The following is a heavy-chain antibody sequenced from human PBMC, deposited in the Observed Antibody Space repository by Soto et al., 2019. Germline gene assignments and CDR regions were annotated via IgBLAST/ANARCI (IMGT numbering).Heavy chain of an antibody. D-gene: IGHD2-2*01. CDR2: IKTKADDGTA. CDR3: STAPLGYCSASSCYHYFDY. Sequence: EVQLVESGGGLVEPGGSLRLSCATSGFAFSNAWMSWVRQTRGKGLEWVGRIKTKADDGTADYAAPVKDRFILSRDDSKNTLYLEMNKLKSEDTAVDYCSTAPLGYCSASSCYHYFDYGGQGTLATVSS. J-gene: IGHJ4*02. V-gene: IGHV3-15*07. CDR1: GFAFSNAW.